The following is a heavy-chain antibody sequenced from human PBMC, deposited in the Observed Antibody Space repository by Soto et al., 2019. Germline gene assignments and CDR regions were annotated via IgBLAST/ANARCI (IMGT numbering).Heavy chain of an antibody. CDR3: ARRFQLLWFGELLYDYFDY. Sequence: SETLSLTCTVSGGSISSSSYYWGWNRQPPGKGLEWIGSIYYSGSTYYNPSLKSRVTISVDTSKNQFSLKLSSVTAADTAVYYCARRFQLLWFGELLYDYFDYWGQGTLVTVSS. J-gene: IGHJ4*02. V-gene: IGHV4-39*01. D-gene: IGHD3-10*01. CDR1: GGSISSSSYY. CDR2: IYYSGST.